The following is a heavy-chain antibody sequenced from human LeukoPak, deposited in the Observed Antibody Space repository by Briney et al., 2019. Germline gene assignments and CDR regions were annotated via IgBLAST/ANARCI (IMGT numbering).Heavy chain of an antibody. Sequence: ASVKVSCKASGYTFTSYDINWVRQATGQGLEWMGWMNPSSGDTGYAQKFQGRVTITGNTSTSTAYMELTSLRSEDTAVYYCASGYSRGWFFFDYWGQGTLVTVSS. CDR1: GYTFTSYD. D-gene: IGHD3-22*01. CDR3: ASGYSRGWFFFDY. CDR2: MNPSSGDT. V-gene: IGHV1-8*01. J-gene: IGHJ4*02.